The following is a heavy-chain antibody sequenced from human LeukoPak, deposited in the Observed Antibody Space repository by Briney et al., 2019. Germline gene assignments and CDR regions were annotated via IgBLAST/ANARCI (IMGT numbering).Heavy chain of an antibody. Sequence: PSETLSLTCTVSGGSISSYYWSWIRQPPGKGLEWIGYMYYSGSTNYNPSLKSRVTISVDTSKNQFSLKLSFVTAADTAVYYCARQLGYCSRTSCYPWFDPWGQGTLVTVSS. CDR2: MYYSGST. CDR3: ARQLGYCSRTSCYPWFDP. J-gene: IGHJ5*02. V-gene: IGHV4-59*08. D-gene: IGHD2-2*01. CDR1: GGSISSYY.